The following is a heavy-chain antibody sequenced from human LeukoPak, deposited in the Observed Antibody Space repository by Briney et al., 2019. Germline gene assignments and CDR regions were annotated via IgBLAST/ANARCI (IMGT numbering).Heavy chain of an antibody. D-gene: IGHD6-6*01. CDR3: AKGSSRSISPEQYFQH. CDR2: INSDGSST. V-gene: IGHV3-74*01. Sequence: PGGSLRLSCAASGFTFSRYWMHWVRQAPGKGLVWVSRINSDGSSTSYADSVKGRFTISRDNAKNTLYLQMNSLRAEDMALYYCAKGSSRSISPEQYFQHWGQGTLVTVSS. J-gene: IGHJ1*01. CDR1: GFTFSRYW.